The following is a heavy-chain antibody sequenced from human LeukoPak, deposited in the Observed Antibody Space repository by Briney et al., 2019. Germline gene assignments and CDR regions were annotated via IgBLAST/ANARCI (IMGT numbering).Heavy chain of an antibody. J-gene: IGHJ4*02. CDR2: IYHSGST. D-gene: IGHD1-26*01. CDR3: ARTGLGATPETIDY. Sequence: SETLSLTCTVSGYSISSGYYWGWIRQPPGKGLEWIGSIYHSGSTYYNPSLKSRVTISVDTSKNQFSLKLSSVTAADTAVYYCARTGLGATPETIDYWGQGTLVTVSS. V-gene: IGHV4-38-2*02. CDR1: GYSISSGYY.